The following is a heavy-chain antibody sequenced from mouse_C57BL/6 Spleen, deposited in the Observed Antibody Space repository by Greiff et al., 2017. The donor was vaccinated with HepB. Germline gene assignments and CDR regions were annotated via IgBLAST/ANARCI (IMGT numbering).Heavy chain of an antibody. D-gene: IGHD3-2*02. V-gene: IGHV5-16*01. CDR2: INYDGSST. CDR3: ARGNAQARGAMDY. J-gene: IGHJ4*01. CDR1: GFTFSDYY. Sequence: EVQLVESEGGLVQPGSSMKLSCTASGFTFSDYYMAWVRQVPEKGLEWVANINYDGSSTYYLDSLKSRFIISRDNAKNILYLQMSSLKSEDTATYYCARGNAQARGAMDYWGQGTSVTVSS.